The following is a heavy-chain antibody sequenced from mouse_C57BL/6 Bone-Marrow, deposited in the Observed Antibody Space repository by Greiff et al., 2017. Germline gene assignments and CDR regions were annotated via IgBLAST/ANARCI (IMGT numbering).Heavy chain of an antibody. V-gene: IGHV5-9*01. CDR2: ISGGGGNT. J-gene: IGHJ1*03. Sequence: EVQVVESGGGLVKPGGSLKLSCAASGFTFSSYTMPWVRQTPEKRLQWVAAISGGGGNTYYPDSVKGRFTISRDNDKNIRYLQLSSLRSEDTALYYCARQVTTVLATKYFDVWGTGTTVTVAS. CDR1: GFTFSSYT. D-gene: IGHD1-1*01. CDR3: ARQVTTVLATKYFDV.